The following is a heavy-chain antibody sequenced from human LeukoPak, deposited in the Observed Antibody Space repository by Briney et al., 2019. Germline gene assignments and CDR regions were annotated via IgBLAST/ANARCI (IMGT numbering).Heavy chain of an antibody. D-gene: IGHD3-10*01. J-gene: IGHJ4*02. CDR2: ISTSGNTI. V-gene: IGHV3-48*02. Sequence: GGSLRLSCAASGFTFSSYNMNWVRQAPGKGLEWVSFISTSGNTIYYVDSVKGRFTISRDNAKNSLYLQMNSLRDEDTAVYYCARVSDYGSGSWFDYWGQGTLVTVSS. CDR3: ARVSDYGSGSWFDY. CDR1: GFTFSSYN.